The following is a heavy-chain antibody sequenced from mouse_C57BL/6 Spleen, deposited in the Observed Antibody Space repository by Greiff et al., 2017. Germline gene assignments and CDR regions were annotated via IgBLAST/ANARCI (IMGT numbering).Heavy chain of an antibody. CDR1: GFTFSDYG. CDR2: ISSGSSTI. J-gene: IGHJ3*01. V-gene: IGHV5-17*01. D-gene: IGHD2-5*01. CDR3: ASDSNFAY. Sequence: EVKLEESGGGLVKPGGSLKLSCAASGFTFSDYGMHWVRQAPENGLEWVAYISSGSSTIYYADTVKGRFTIARDNAKNTLFLQMTSRRSEDTAMYCCASDSNFAYWGQGTLVTVSA.